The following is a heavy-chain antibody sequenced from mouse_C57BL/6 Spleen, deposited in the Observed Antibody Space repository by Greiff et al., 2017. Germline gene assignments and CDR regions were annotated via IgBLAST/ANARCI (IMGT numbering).Heavy chain of an antibody. CDR2: SRNKANDYTT. V-gene: IGHV7-1*01. Sequence: EVKLVESGGGLVQSGRSLRLSCATSGFTFSDFYMEWVRQAPGKGLEWIAASRNKANDYTTEYSASVKGRFIVSRDTSQSILYLQMNALRAEDTAIYYCARDSYDGYPFDYWGQGTTLTVSS. J-gene: IGHJ2*01. CDR3: ARDSYDGYPFDY. CDR1: GFTFSDFY. D-gene: IGHD2-3*01.